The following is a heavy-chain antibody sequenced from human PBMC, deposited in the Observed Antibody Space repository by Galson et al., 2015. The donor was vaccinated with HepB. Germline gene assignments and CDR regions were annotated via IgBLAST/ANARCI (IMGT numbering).Heavy chain of an antibody. CDR3: AKEGVMGTLDY. CDR2: ISYDGSNK. D-gene: IGHD3-16*01. Sequence: SLRLSCAASGFTFSSYGMHWVRQAPGKGLEWVAVISYDGSNKYYADSVKGRFTISRDNSKNTLYLQMNSLRAEDTAVYYCAKEGVMGTLDYWGQGTLVTVSS. CDR1: GFTFSSYG. J-gene: IGHJ4*02. V-gene: IGHV3-30*18.